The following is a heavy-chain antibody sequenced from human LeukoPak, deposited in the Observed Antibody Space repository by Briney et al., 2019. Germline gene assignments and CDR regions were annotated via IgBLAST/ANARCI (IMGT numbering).Heavy chain of an antibody. CDR3: ARDKWQQLVEGAFDI. V-gene: IGHV3-30-3*01. D-gene: IGHD6-13*01. J-gene: IGHJ3*02. CDR2: ISYDGSNK. CDR1: GFTFSSYA. Sequence: PGRSLRLSCAASGFTFSSYAMHWVRQAPGKGLEWVAVISYDGSNKYYADSVKGRFTISRDNSKNTLYLQMNSLRAEDTAVYYCARDKWQQLVEGAFDIWGQGTMVTVSS.